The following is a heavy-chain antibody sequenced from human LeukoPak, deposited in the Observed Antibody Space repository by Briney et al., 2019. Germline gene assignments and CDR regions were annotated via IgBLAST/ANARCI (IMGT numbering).Heavy chain of an antibody. CDR2: INPNSGGT. CDR3: ARAIIRFGGAFDI. Sequence: ASVKVSCKASGYTFTGYYMHWVRQAPGQGLEWMGRINPNSGGTNYAQEFQGRVTMTRDTPISTAYMELSRLRSDDTAVYYCARAIIRFGGAFDIWGQGTMVIVSS. CDR1: GYTFTGYY. D-gene: IGHD3-10*01. J-gene: IGHJ3*02. V-gene: IGHV1-2*06.